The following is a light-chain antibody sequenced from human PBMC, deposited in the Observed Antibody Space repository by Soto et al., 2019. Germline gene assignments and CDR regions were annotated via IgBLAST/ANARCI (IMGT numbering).Light chain of an antibody. J-gene: IGKJ5*01. CDR1: QSISKW. V-gene: IGKV1-33*01. CDR2: DAS. CDR3: QQYDDLPTT. Sequence: DILMTQSPSILSASVGDTVTITCRASQSISKWVAWYQQRAGKAPTALIYDASNLHPGVPSRFRGSGSGTEFSFNITSLQPEDVATYYCQQYDDLPTTFGQGTRLEIK.